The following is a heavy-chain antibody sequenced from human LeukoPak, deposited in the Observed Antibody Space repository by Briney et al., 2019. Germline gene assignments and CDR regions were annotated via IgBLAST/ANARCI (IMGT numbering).Heavy chain of an antibody. Sequence: GGSLRLSCVASGFAFSSYDMHWVRRAPGKGLEWVAFIRYDGNNQHYADSVKGRFTISRDNPRNTLFLQMNSLRGEDTAVYYCAKDGPWFDPWGQGTLVTVSS. V-gene: IGHV3-30*02. CDR1: GFAFSSYD. J-gene: IGHJ5*02. CDR2: IRYDGNNQ. CDR3: AKDGPWFDP.